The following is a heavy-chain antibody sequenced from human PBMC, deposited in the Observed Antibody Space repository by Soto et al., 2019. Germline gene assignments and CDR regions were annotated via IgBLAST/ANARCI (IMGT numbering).Heavy chain of an antibody. Sequence: EVQLVESGGGLVQPGGSLRLSCAASGFTFSSYWMSWVRQAPGKGLEWVANIKQDGSEKYYVDSVKGRFTISRDNAKNSLYLQMNSLRAEDTAVYYCARGRFHYDYIWGSYRLIGGFDYWGQGALVTVSS. V-gene: IGHV3-7*01. D-gene: IGHD3-16*02. CDR3: ARGRFHYDYIWGSYRLIGGFDY. J-gene: IGHJ4*02. CDR1: GFTFSSYW. CDR2: IKQDGSEK.